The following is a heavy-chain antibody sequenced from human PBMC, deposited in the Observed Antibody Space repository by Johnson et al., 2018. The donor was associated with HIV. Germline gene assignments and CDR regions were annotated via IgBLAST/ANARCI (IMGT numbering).Heavy chain of an antibody. Sequence: VQLVESGGGLVQPGRSLRLSCAASGFTFDDYAMHWVRQAPGKGPEWVSGISWNSGITGYADSVKGRFTISRDNAKNSLYLQMNSLRAEDTALYYCAKDMYYYDSSGYDDVFDIWGQGKMVNGSS. CDR2: ISWNSGIT. J-gene: IGHJ3*02. V-gene: IGHV3-9*01. CDR1: GFTFDDYA. D-gene: IGHD3-22*01. CDR3: AKDMYYYDSSGYDDVFDI.